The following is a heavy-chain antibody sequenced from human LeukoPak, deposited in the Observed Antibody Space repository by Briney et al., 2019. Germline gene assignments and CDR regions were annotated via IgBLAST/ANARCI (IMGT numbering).Heavy chain of an antibody. Sequence: PSEALSLTCTVSGGSISSYYWSWIRRPAGKGLEWIGRIYTSGSTNYNPSLKSRVTMSVDTSKNQFSLRLSSVTAADTAVYYCARIRFPDAFDIWGQGTMVTVSS. J-gene: IGHJ3*02. V-gene: IGHV4-4*07. CDR3: ARIRFPDAFDI. CDR2: IYTSGST. D-gene: IGHD4-17*01. CDR1: GGSISSYY.